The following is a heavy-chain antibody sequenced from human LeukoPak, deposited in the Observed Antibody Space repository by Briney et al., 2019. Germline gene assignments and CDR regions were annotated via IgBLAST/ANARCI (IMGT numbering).Heavy chain of an antibody. CDR2: IYHSGST. D-gene: IGHD3-22*01. CDR1: GGSISSGSYY. CDR3: ARAVVVITDYYYYMDV. V-gene: IGHV4-30-2*01. Sequence: PSETLSLTCTVSGGSISSGSYYWSWIRQPPGKGLEWIGYIYHSGSTYYNPSLKSRVTISVDRSKNQFSLKLSSVTAADTAVYYCARAVVVITDYYYYMDVWGKGTTVTVSS. J-gene: IGHJ6*03.